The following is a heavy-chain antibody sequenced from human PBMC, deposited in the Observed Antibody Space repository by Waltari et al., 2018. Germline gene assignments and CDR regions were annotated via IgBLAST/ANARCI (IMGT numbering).Heavy chain of an antibody. CDR3: ASFNLGY. CDR2: ISYDGSNK. CDR1: GFTFSSYA. J-gene: IGHJ4*02. V-gene: IGHV3-30-3*01. Sequence: QVQLVESGGGVVQPGRSLRLSCAASGFTFSSYAMHWVRQAPGKGLEWVAVISYDGSNKYYADSVKGRFTISRDNSKNTLYLQMNSLRAEDTAVYYCASFNLGYWGQGTLVTVSS.